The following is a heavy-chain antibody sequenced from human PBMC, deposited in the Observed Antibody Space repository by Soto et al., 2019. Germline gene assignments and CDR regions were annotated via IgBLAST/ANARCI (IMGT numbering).Heavy chain of an antibody. CDR2: IDHSGTT. V-gene: IGHV4-31*03. J-gene: IGHJ5*02. Sequence: PSETLSLTCTVSGGSINSGGYYWTWIRQHPEKGLEWLGNIDHSGTTYYNPSLRSRLSMSLDTSQNHFSLQVTSMTAADTAVYFCVTGTGSSYQKYFDLWGQGSLVTVSS. CDR3: VTGTGSSYQKYFDL. D-gene: IGHD5-18*01. CDR1: GGSINSGGYY.